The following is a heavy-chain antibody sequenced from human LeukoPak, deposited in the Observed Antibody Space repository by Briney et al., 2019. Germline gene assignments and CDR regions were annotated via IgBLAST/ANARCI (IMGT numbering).Heavy chain of an antibody. Sequence: PSQTLSLTCTVSGGSISSGSYYWSWIRQPAGKGLEWIGRIYTSGSTNYNPSLKSRVTISVDTSKNQFSLKLSSVTAADTAVYYCAGYGYSSGWYITDWGQGTLVTVSS. CDR2: IYTSGST. V-gene: IGHV4-61*02. CDR3: AGYGYSSGWYITD. D-gene: IGHD6-19*01. CDR1: GGSISSGSYY. J-gene: IGHJ4*02.